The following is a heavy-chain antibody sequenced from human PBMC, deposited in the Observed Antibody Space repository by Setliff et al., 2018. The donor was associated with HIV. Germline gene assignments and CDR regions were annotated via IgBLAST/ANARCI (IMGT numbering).Heavy chain of an antibody. CDR2: VYSNGNT. D-gene: IGHD4-4*01. CDR3: ARDKVTDDAFDI. J-gene: IGHJ3*02. CDR1: GGSISGHY. V-gene: IGHV4-59*11. Sequence: SETLSLTCTVSGGSISGHYWSWIRQTPGKGLEWIGYVYSNGNTDYNPSLKSRVTISVDTSKNQFSLKLSSVTAADTAVYYCARDKVTDDAFDIWGQGTMVTVS.